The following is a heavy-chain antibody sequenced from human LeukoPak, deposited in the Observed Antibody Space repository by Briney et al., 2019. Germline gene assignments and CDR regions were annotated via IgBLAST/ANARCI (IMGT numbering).Heavy chain of an antibody. J-gene: IGHJ4*02. D-gene: IGHD3-22*01. CDR3: ARTKEGIYYDSSPNFDY. CDR1: GYTLTELS. V-gene: IGHV1-24*01. Sequence: ASVKVSCKVSGYTLTELSMHWVRQAPGKGLEWMGGFDPEDGETIYAQKFQGRVTMTEDTSTDTAYMELSSLRSDDTAVYYCARTKEGIYYDSSPNFDYWGQGTLVTVSS. CDR2: FDPEDGET.